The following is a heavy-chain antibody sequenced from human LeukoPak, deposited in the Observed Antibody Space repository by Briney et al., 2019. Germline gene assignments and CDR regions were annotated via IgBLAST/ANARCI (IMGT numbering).Heavy chain of an antibody. CDR2: MKSKADGGTT. Sequence: GGSLRLSCAVSNFPFTDAWMTWVRQGPGKGLEWVGRMKSKADGGTTDYAGPVKGRFTISRDDSYNTLYLQMNSLKTEDTAVYYCTWYSTSGWSIDYWGQGTLVTVSS. CDR1: NFPFTDAW. D-gene: IGHD6-13*01. CDR3: TWYSTSGWSIDY. V-gene: IGHV3-15*01. J-gene: IGHJ4*02.